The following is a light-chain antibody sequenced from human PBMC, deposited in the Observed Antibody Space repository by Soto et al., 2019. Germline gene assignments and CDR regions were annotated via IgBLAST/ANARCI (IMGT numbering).Light chain of an antibody. CDR3: QQRSNWPVT. CDR2: DAS. CDR1: QSVSRY. Sequence: EIVLTQSPATLSLSPGERATLSCRASQSVSRYLAWYQQKPGQAPRLLIYDASKRATGISARFSCSGSGTDFTLTMSSLEPEDFSVYYCQQRSNWPVTFGQGTKVETK. J-gene: IGKJ1*01. V-gene: IGKV3-11*01.